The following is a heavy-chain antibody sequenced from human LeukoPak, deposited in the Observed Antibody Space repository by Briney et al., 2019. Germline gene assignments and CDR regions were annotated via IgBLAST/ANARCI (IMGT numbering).Heavy chain of an antibody. CDR1: GFPFSSYA. CDR3: VRSLDY. V-gene: IGHV3-23*01. Sequence: GGSLRLSCAASGFPFSSYAMNWVRQAPGNGLEWVSVIAGSDGFTQYADSVKGRFTISRDNSKNTVYLQMNRLRVEDTALYYCVRSLDYWGQGTLVTVSS. J-gene: IGHJ4*02. CDR2: IAGSDGFT.